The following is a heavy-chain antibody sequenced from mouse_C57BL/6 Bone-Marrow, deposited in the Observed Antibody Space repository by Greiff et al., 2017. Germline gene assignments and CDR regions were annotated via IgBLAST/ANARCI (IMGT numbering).Heavy chain of an antibody. V-gene: IGHV1-81*01. CDR1: GYTFTSYG. D-gene: IGHD1-1*01. J-gene: IGHJ1*03. CDR3: PVLRYHGYFDV. CDR2: IYPRSGNT. Sequence: QVQLQESGAELARPGASVKLSCKASGYTFTSYGISWVKQRPGQGLEWIGEIYPRSGNTYYNEKFKGKATLTADKSSSTAYMELRSLTSEDSAVYFCPVLRYHGYFDVWGTGTTVTVSS.